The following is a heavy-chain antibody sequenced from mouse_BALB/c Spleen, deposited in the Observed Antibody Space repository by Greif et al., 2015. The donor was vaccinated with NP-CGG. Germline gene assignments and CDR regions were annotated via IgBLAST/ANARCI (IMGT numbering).Heavy chain of an antibody. D-gene: IGHD4-1*01. Sequence: VQLQQSGPELVKPGASVKISCKVSGYTFTDYYINWVKQKPGQGLEWIGWIYPGSGNTKYNEKFKGKATLTVDTSSSTAYMQLSSLTSEDTAVYFCARRTGTEAMDYWGRGTSVTVSS. CDR1: GYTFTDYY. J-gene: IGHJ4*01. V-gene: IGHV1-84*02. CDR3: ARRTGTEAMDY. CDR2: IYPGSGNT.